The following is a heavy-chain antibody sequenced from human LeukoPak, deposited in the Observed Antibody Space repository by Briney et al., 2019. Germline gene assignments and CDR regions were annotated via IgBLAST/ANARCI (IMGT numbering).Heavy chain of an antibody. CDR2: IYYSGST. V-gene: IGHV4-59*12. Sequence: SETLSLTCTVSGGSISSYYWSWIRQPPGKGLEWIGYIYYSGSTNYNPSLKSRVTISVDSSKNQFSLRLSSVTAADTAVYYCARESLTWLQSRTSWFDPWGQGTLVTVSS. CDR1: GGSISSYY. J-gene: IGHJ5*02. D-gene: IGHD5-24*01. CDR3: ARESLTWLQSRTSWFDP.